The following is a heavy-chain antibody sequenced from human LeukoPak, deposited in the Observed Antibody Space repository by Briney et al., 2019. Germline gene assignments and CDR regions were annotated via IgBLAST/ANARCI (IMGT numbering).Heavy chain of an antibody. D-gene: IGHD3-10*01. J-gene: IGHJ4*02. CDR2: ISYDGSNK. CDR3: AKDRGRITVVRGAIMRMDY. Sequence: GGSLRLSCAASGFTFTSYGMHWVRQAPGKGLEWVAVISYDGSNKYYADSVKGRFTISRDSSKNTLYLQMNSLRTEDTAVYYCAKDRGRITVVRGAIMRMDYWGQGTLVTVSS. CDR1: GFTFTSYG. V-gene: IGHV3-30*18.